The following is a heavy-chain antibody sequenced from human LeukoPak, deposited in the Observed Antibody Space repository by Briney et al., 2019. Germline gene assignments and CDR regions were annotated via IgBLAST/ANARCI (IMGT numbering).Heavy chain of an antibody. Sequence: ASVKVSCKVSGYRLNELYIYWVRQAPGEGPEWMGGFDPEDDRGIYAQKFQGRVIMTEDTSTNTAYMELSSLRSEDSAMYYCAAPSARSTVTTWSAFDLWGQGTMVTVSS. V-gene: IGHV1-24*01. CDR1: GYRLNELY. CDR3: AAPSARSTVTTWSAFDL. D-gene: IGHD4-17*01. J-gene: IGHJ3*01. CDR2: FDPEDDRG.